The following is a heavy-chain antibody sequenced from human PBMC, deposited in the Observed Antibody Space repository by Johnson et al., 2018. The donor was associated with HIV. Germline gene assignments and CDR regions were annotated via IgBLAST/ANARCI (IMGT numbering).Heavy chain of an antibody. D-gene: IGHD3-3*01. V-gene: IGHV3-23*04. Sequence: VQLVESGGGLVQPGGSLRLSCAASGFTFSSYGMSWVRQAPGKGLEWVSLITWDGGSTFYADSVKGRFNISRDNSKNTLFLQMNSLRAEDTAVYYCAATYYNFWSGYSGALDIWGQGTMVTVSS. CDR2: ITWDGGST. CDR3: AATYYNFWSGYSGALDI. J-gene: IGHJ3*02. CDR1: GFTFSSYG.